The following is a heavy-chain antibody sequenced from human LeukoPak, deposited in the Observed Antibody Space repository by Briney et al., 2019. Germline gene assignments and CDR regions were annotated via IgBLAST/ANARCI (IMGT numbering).Heavy chain of an antibody. Sequence: GGSLRLSCAASGFTVSSNYMSWVRQAPGKGLEWVSVIYSGGSTYYADSVKGRFTISRDNSKNTLYLQMNSLRAEDTAVYYCARMTTHRDEYYYGMDVWGQGTTVTVSS. CDR1: GFTVSSNY. J-gene: IGHJ6*02. V-gene: IGHV3-66*01. CDR2: IYSGGST. CDR3: ARMTTHRDEYYYGMDV. D-gene: IGHD4-11*01.